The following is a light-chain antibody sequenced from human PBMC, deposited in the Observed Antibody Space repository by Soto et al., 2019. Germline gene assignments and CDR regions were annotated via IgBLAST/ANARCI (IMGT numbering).Light chain of an antibody. CDR3: AAWDDSLNGRV. J-gene: IGLJ3*02. Sequence: QSVLTQPPSASETPGQRVTISCSGSSSNIGSNTVNWYQQLPGTAPKLLIYSNNQRPSGVPDRFSGSKSGTSASLAISVLQSEDEADYYCAAWDDSLNGRVFGGGTKLTVL. V-gene: IGLV1-44*01. CDR1: SSNIGSNT. CDR2: SNN.